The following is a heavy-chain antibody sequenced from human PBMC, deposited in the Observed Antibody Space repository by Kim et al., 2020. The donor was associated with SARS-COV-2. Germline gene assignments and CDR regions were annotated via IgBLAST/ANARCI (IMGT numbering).Heavy chain of an antibody. CDR2: ISSDGSDT. J-gene: IGHJ4*02. CDR1: GFTFSSYW. CDR3: VRVDRGYSYGYDY. V-gene: IGHV3-74*01. D-gene: IGHD5-18*01. Sequence: GGSLRLSCAASGFTFSSYWMHWVRQAPGKGLMWVSRISSDGSDTIYADSVKGRFTISRDNAKNTLSLQMNSLRAEDTAVYYCVRVDRGYSYGYDYWGQGILVTVSS.